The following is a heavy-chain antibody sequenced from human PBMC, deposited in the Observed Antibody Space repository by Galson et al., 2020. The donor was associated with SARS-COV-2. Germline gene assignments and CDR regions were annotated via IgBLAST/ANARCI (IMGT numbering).Heavy chain of an antibody. Sequence: SETLSLTCSVSGVSVTTFYWSWIRQTPGKGLAWLGYVFHSGKTTYNPSLKSRATISVDTSENQFSLRLNSVTAADTAVYYCARQGYYYDTSGYYFSFDTWGQGILVTGSS. J-gene: IGHJ4*02. CDR1: GVSVTTFY. CDR3: ARQGYYYDTSGYYFSFDT. V-gene: IGHV4-59*08. CDR2: VFHSGKT. D-gene: IGHD3-22*01.